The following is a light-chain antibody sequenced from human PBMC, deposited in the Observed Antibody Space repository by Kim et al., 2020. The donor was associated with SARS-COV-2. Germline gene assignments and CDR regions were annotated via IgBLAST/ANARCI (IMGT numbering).Light chain of an antibody. CDR1: QSVSSY. V-gene: IGKV3-11*01. CDR3: QQRSNWAPIT. CDR2: DAS. Sequence: EIVLTQSPATLSLSPGERATLSCRASQSVSSYLAWYQQKPGQAPRLLIYDASNRATGIPARFSGSGSGTDFTLTISSLEPEDFAVYYCQQRSNWAPITEGQGKRLEIK. J-gene: IGKJ5*01.